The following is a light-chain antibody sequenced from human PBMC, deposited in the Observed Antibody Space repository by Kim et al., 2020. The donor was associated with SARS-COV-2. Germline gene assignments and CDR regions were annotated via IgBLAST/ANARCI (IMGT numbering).Light chain of an antibody. J-gene: IGKJ3*01. CDR1: QDIREY. CDR2: DAS. V-gene: IGKV1-33*01. CDR3: QQYNNLLS. Sequence: SASVGDRVTINCQASQDIREYLNWYQQKPGKAPKLLIYDASDLEPGVPSRFSGSGYGTNFSVTISSLQPDDVATYYCQQYNNLLSFGPGTKVDIK.